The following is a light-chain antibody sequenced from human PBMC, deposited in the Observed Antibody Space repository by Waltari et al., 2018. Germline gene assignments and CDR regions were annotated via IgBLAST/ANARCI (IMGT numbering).Light chain of an antibody. Sequence: QLMLTQSPSASASLGDSVKLTCTLSSGHRTYAIAWHQPQPAKGPRYLMKVNNDGTHSKGDGIPDRFSGSSSGAERYLTISSLQSEDDAEYYCQTWGPGIRVFGGGTKLTVL. V-gene: IGLV4-69*01. CDR2: VNNDGTH. CDR3: QTWGPGIRV. CDR1: SGHRTYA. J-gene: IGLJ3*02.